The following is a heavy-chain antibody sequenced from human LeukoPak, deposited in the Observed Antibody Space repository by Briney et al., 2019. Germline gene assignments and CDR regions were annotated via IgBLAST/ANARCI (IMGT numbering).Heavy chain of an antibody. J-gene: IGHJ4*02. Sequence: PGGSLRLSCAASGFTFSDYYMSWIRQAPGKGLEWVSYISNSGSTIYYPDSVKGRFAISRDNAKNSLYLQMNSLGAEDTAIYYCARAQAGFHFDYWGQGTLVTVSS. V-gene: IGHV3-11*04. CDR2: ISNSGSTI. CDR3: ARAQAGFHFDY. CDR1: GFTFSDYY.